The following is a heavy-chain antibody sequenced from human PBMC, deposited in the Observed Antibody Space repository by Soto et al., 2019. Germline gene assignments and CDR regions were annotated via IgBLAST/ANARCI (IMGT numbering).Heavy chain of an antibody. Sequence: ASVKVSCKASGYTFTAYYIHWVRQAPGQGLEWMGWIHPNTGGTHYAQKFQGRFTMTRDRSIRTVYMELSTLTFDDTAVYYCARYTIGYWGKETLVSVSS. CDR1: GYTFTAYY. J-gene: IGHJ4*02. D-gene: IGHD3-16*01. CDR3: ARYTIGY. V-gene: IGHV1-2*02. CDR2: IHPNTGGT.